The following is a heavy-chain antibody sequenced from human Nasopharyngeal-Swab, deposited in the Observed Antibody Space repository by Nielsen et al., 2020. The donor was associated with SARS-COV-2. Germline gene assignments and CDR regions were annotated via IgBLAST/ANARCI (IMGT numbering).Heavy chain of an antibody. Sequence: GESLKISCVGSGISFSTSVIQWVRQPPGKGLEWVANIKQGGSEQFYVDSVKGRFTISRDDAKNSVYLQMNSLRAEDTAVYYCARESVVTGMDDATDIWGQGTMVTVSS. D-gene: IGHD2-21*02. CDR2: IKQGGSEQ. V-gene: IGHV3-7*04. J-gene: IGHJ3*02. CDR1: GISFSTSV. CDR3: ARESVVTGMDDATDI.